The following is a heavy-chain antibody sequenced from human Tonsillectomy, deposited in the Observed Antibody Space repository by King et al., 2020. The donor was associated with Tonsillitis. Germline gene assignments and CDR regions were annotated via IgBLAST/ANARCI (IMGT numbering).Heavy chain of an antibody. CDR1: GFTFSSYE. Sequence: VQLVESGGGLVQPGGSLRLSWAASGFTFSSYEMNWVRQAPGKGLEWVSYIRSSGSTLYYADSVKGRFTISRDNAKNSLYLQMNSLRAEDTAVYYCAREGIDYYDSSGYYRVDAFDIWGQGTMVTVSS. J-gene: IGHJ3*02. CDR3: AREGIDYYDSSGYYRVDAFDI. D-gene: IGHD3-22*01. V-gene: IGHV3-48*03. CDR2: IRSSGSTL.